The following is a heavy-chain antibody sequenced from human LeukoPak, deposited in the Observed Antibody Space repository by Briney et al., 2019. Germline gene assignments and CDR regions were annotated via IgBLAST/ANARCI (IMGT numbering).Heavy chain of an antibody. CDR1: GVTFSSYG. CDR2: RRYDGSNT. J-gene: IGHJ4*02. D-gene: IGHD3-16*02. CDR3: AMAPYDYIWGSYRYYFDY. V-gene: IGHV3-30*02. Sequence: GGSLRLSSAASGVTFSSYGMLWVRQAPGRGLEWVAFRRYDGSNTYNADSVKGRFTISRDNAKNSLYLQMNSLRAEDTAVYYCAMAPYDYIWGSYRYYFDYWGQGSLVTVSS.